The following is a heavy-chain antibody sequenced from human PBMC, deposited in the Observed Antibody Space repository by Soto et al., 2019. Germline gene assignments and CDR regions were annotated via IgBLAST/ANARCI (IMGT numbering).Heavy chain of an antibody. CDR3: ARSHNDNLAGYSDY. J-gene: IGHJ4*02. Sequence: QVQLVQSGAEVKKPGSSVKVSCKASGGTFSSYTISWVRQAPGQGLEWMGRIIPILGIAHYAQKFQGRVTITTDQSTSAAYLELGSLRSEDTAVDYCARSHNDNLAGYSDYWGQGTPVTVSS. V-gene: IGHV1-69*02. CDR2: IIPILGIA. CDR1: GGTFSSYT. D-gene: IGHD3-9*01.